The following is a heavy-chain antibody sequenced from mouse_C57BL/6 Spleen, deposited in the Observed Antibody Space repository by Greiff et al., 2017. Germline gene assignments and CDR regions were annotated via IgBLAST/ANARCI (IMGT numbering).Heavy chain of an antibody. CDR2: IDPSDSYT. CDR3: ASPDSSGYGGFAY. CDR1: GYTFTSYW. D-gene: IGHD3-2*02. V-gene: IGHV1-69*01. J-gene: IGHJ3*01. Sequence: QVQLQQPGAELVMPGASVKLSCKASGYTFTSYWMHWVKQRPGQGLEWIGEIDPSDSYTNYNQKFKGKSTLTVDKSSSTAYMQLSSLTSEYSAVYYCASPDSSGYGGFAYWGQGTLVTVSA.